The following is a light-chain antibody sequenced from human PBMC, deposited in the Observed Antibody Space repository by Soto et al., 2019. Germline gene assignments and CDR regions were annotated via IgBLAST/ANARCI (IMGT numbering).Light chain of an antibody. J-gene: IGLJ1*01. CDR2: EVS. CDR3: SSYTSSSTLI. V-gene: IGLV2-14*01. CDR1: SSDVGYYNY. Sequence: QPVLTQPASVSGSPGQSITISCTGTSSDVGYYNYVSWYQQHPGKAPKLMIYEVSNRPSGVSNRLSGSKSGNTASLTISGLQAEDEADYYCSSYTSSSTLIFGTGTKLTVL.